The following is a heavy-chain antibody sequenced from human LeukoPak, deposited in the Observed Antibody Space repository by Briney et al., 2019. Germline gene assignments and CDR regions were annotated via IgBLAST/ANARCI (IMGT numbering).Heavy chain of an antibody. D-gene: IGHD5-18*01. J-gene: IGHJ6*02. CDR2: INPNSGGT. CDR3: ARDRAWIQLWHDRPNYYYYGMDV. Sequence: ASVKVSCKASGYTFTGYYMHWVRQAPGQGLERMGWINPNSGGTNYAQKFQGRVTMTRDTSISTAYMELSKLRSDDTAVYYCARDRAWIQLWHDRPNYYYYGMDVWGQGTTVTVSS. V-gene: IGHV1-2*02. CDR1: GYTFTGYY.